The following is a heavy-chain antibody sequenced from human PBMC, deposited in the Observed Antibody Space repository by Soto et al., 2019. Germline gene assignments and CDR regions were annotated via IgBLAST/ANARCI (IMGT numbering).Heavy chain of an antibody. CDR1: GGTFSSYA. CDR3: ARGRGGYNPYYFDY. D-gene: IGHD5-12*01. Sequence: ASVKVSCKASGGTFSSYAISWVRQAPGQGLEWMGGIIPIFGTANYAQKFQGRVTITADESTSTAYMELRSLRSEDTAVYYCARGRGGYNPYYFDYWGQGTLVTISS. CDR2: IIPIFGTA. J-gene: IGHJ4*02. V-gene: IGHV1-69*13.